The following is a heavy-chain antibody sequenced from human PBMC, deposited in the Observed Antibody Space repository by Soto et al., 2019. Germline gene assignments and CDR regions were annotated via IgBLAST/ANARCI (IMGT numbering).Heavy chain of an antibody. CDR3: ARAPPSGSITGTTYYFDY. V-gene: IGHV1-69*13. D-gene: IGHD1-20*01. CDR2: IIPIFGTA. CDR1: GGTFSSYA. J-gene: IGHJ4*02. Sequence: ASVKVSCKASGGTFSSYAISWVRQAPGQGXEWMGGIIPIFGTANYAQKFQGRVTITADESTSTAYMELSSLRSEDTAVYYCARAPPSGSITGTTYYFDYWGQGSLVTVSS.